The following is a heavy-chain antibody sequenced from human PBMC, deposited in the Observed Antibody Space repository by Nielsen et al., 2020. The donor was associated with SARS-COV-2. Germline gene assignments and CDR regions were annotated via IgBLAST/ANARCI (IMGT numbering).Heavy chain of an antibody. CDR3: ARDYYYDSTGYIDY. D-gene: IGHD3-22*01. CDR2: IAYDLSNE. Sequence: GESLKISCAASGFTFSSYWMSWVRQAPGKGLEWVAVIAYDLSNEYYADSVKGRFTISRDNSKNTLYLQINSLRTEDTAVYYCARDYYYDSTGYIDYWGQGTLVTVSS. V-gene: IGHV3-30*03. J-gene: IGHJ4*02. CDR1: GFTFSSYW.